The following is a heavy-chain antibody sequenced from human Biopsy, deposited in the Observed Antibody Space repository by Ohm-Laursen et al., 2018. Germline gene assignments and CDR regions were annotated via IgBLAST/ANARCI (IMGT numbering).Heavy chain of an antibody. Sequence: VASVKVSCKVIGGTFSASGISWVRLAPGHGLEFVGGIIPIFQTTHYAQSFQGRVTIVADKSTSTAYMELSSLRSDDTAIYYCATVRGLAWFGELIAWGQGTLVTVSS. CDR2: IIPIFQTT. J-gene: IGHJ5*02. CDR1: GGTFSASG. D-gene: IGHD3-10*01. V-gene: IGHV1-69*06. CDR3: ATVRGLAWFGELIA.